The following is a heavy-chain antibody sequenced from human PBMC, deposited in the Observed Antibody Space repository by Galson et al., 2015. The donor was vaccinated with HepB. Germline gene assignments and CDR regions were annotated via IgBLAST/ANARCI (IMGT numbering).Heavy chain of an antibody. CDR2: INNNGGST. V-gene: IGHV3-64D*06. CDR1: GFRFSSYA. CDR3: VKDRSGYSYGSFDY. D-gene: IGHD5-18*01. Sequence: SLRLSCAASGFRFSSYAMHWVRQAPGKRLESVSDINNNGGSTNYAAAVKGRFTISRDNSNNTLFLQMSSLRDDDTAVYYCVKDRSGYSYGSFDYWGQGTLVTVSS. J-gene: IGHJ4*02.